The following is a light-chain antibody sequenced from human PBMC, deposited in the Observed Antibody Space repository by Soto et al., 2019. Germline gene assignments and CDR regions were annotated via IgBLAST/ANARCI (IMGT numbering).Light chain of an antibody. V-gene: IGKV3-11*01. CDR2: DAS. CDR1: QSVSSS. CDR3: QQFSSYPLT. Sequence: ESVLTQSPATLSLSPGERATLSCRASQSVSSSLAWYQQKPGQAPRLLIYDASNRATGIPARFSGGGSGTDFTLTISRLEPEDFAVYYCQQFSSYPLTFGGGSNV. J-gene: IGKJ4*01.